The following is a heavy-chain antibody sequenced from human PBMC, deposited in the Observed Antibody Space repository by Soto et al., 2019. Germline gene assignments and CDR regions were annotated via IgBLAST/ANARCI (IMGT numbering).Heavy chain of an antibody. D-gene: IGHD7-27*01. J-gene: IGHJ4*02. CDR2: FHSSGAT. V-gene: IGHV4-34*01. CDR1: GGSFSGYY. CDR3: ARGPSGDKVDY. Sequence: SETLSLTCAVYGGSFSGYYWSWIRQPPGKGLEWIGYFHSSGATYKDPSLKSRVTISVDTSNNQFSLKLSSVSAADTAVYYCARGPSGDKVDYWGQGTLVTVSS.